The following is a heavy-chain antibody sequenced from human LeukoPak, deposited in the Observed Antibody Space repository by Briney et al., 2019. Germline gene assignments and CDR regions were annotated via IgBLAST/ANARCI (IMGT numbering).Heavy chain of an antibody. CDR1: GFTFSDYY. J-gene: IGHJ4*02. CDR3: ARDRILMVRGVITNYFDY. V-gene: IGHV3-11*01. Sequence: PGGSLRLSCAASGFTFSDYYMSWIRQAPGKGLEWVSYISRGGSTTYYADSVKGRFTISRDNAKNSLFLQMNSLRAEDTAVYYCARDRILMVRGVITNYFDYWGQGTLVTVSS. D-gene: IGHD3-10*01. CDR2: ISRGGSTT.